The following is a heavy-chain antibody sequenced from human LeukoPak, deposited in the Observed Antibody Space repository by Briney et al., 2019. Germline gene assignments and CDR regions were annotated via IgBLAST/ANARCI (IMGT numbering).Heavy chain of an antibody. D-gene: IGHD3-3*01. CDR2: IRYDGSNK. CDR3: AKEGITIFGVVIHAFDI. CDR1: GFTFSSYG. V-gene: IGHV3-30*02. Sequence: GGSLRLSCAASGFTFSSYGMHWVRQAPGKGLEWVAFIRYDGSNKYYADSVKGRFTISRDNSKNTLYLQMNSLRAEDTAVYYCAKEGITIFGVVIHAFDIWGQGTMVTVSS. J-gene: IGHJ3*02.